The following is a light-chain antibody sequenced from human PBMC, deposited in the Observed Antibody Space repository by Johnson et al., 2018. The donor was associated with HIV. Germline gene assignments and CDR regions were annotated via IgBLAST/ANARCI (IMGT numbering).Light chain of an antibody. CDR1: SSNIGNHY. CDR3: GTWDTSLGAGV. J-gene: IGLJ1*01. CDR2: END. V-gene: IGLV1-51*02. Sequence: QSVLTQPPSVSAAPGQKVTISCSGSSSNIGNHYVSWYQHLPGTAPKLLIYENDKRPSGIPDRFSGSKSGTSATLGITGLQTGDEADYYCGTWDTSLGAGVFGTVTRVTVL.